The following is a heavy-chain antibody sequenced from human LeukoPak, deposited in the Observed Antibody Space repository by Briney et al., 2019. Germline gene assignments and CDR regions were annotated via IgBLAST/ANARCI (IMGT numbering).Heavy chain of an antibody. D-gene: IGHD1-7*01. V-gene: IGHV3-23*01. Sequence: GGSLRLSCAASGFTFSSYAMSWVRQAPGKGLEWVSAISASGYSTYYADSVKGRFTISRDNSKKTLYLQMNSLRAEDTAIFYCAKDVYNWNFYFDYWGQGTLVTISS. CDR2: ISASGYST. CDR1: GFTFSSYA. CDR3: AKDVYNWNFYFDY. J-gene: IGHJ4*02.